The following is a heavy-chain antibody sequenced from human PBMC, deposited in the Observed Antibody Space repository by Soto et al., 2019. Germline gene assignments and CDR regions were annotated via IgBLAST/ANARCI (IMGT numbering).Heavy chain of an antibody. CDR3: ARDRIAVAGFTFSYYFDY. CDR1: GFTFSSYS. D-gene: IGHD6-19*01. J-gene: IGHJ4*02. Sequence: GGSLRLSCAASGFTFSSYSMNWVRQAPGKGLEWVSSISSSSSYIYYADSVKGRFTISRDNAKTSLYLQMNSLGAEDTAVYYCARDRIAVAGFTFSYYFDYWGQGTLVTVSS. V-gene: IGHV3-21*01. CDR2: ISSSSSYI.